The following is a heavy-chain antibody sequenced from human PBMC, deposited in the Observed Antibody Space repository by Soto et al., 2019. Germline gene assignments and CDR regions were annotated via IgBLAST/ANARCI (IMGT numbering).Heavy chain of an antibody. V-gene: IGHV4-34*01. J-gene: IGHJ6*02. D-gene: IGHD3-3*01. CDR3: ARGVGSFWSGRYYYYYGMDV. CDR2: INHSGGT. CDR1: GGSFSGYY. Sequence: SETLSLTCAVYGGSFSGYYWSWIRQPPGKGLEWIGEINHSGGTNYNPSLKSRVTISVDTSKNQFSLKLSSVTAADTAVYYCARGVGSFWSGRYYYYYGMDVWGQGTTVTVSS.